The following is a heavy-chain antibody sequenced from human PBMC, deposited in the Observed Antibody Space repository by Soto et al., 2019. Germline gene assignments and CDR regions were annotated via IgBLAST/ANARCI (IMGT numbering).Heavy chain of an antibody. Sequence: QVQLVEPGGGVVQPGRSLRLSCAASGFTFSSYAMHWVRQAPGKGLEWVAVISYDGSNKYYADSVKGRFTISRDNSKNTLYLQMNSLRAEDTAVYYCARDLWIMVRGVIPDYWGQGTLVTVSS. CDR1: GFTFSSYA. V-gene: IGHV3-30-3*01. CDR3: ARDLWIMVRGVIPDY. D-gene: IGHD3-10*01. J-gene: IGHJ4*02. CDR2: ISYDGSNK.